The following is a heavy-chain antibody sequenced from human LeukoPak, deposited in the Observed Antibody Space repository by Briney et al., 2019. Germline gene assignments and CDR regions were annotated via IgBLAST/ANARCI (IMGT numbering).Heavy chain of an antibody. CDR1: GFTFSTSW. CDR2: IKQDGSEK. Sequence: GGSLRLSCAASGFTFSTSWMTWVRQAPGKGLEWVANIKQDGSEKYYVDSVKGRFAVSRDDAKNSLYLQMNSLRAEDTAVYYCARAQSGFWSGYCFDYWGQGTLVTVSS. D-gene: IGHD3-3*01. V-gene: IGHV3-7*01. J-gene: IGHJ4*02. CDR3: ARAQSGFWSGYCFDY.